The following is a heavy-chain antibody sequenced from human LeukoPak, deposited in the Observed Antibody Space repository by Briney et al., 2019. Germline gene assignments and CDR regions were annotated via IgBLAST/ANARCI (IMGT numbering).Heavy chain of an antibody. J-gene: IGHJ4*02. CDR3: AKVLAVTSYGAKSIFDH. CDR2: IWYDGSNK. D-gene: IGHD4-23*01. Sequence: GGSLRLSCAASGFTFSNCGMHWVRQAPGKGLEWVAFIWYDGSNKYYADSVKGRFTISRDNSKNTVYLQMNSLRAEDTAVYYCAKVLAVTSYGAKSIFDHWGQGTLVTVSS. CDR1: GFTFSNCG. V-gene: IGHV3-30*02.